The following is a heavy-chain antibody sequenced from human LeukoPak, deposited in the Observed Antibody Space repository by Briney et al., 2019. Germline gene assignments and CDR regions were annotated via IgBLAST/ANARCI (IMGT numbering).Heavy chain of an antibody. D-gene: IGHD6-19*01. CDR3: ARAASSGWRGYYFDY. V-gene: IGHV1-69*13. CDR1: GGTFSSYA. CDR2: IIPIFGTA. Sequence: SVKVSCKASGGTFSSYAINWVRQAPGQGLEWMGGIIPIFGTANYAQKFQGRVTITADESTSTAYMELSSLRSEDTAVYYCARAASSGWRGYYFDYWGQGTLVTVSS. J-gene: IGHJ4*02.